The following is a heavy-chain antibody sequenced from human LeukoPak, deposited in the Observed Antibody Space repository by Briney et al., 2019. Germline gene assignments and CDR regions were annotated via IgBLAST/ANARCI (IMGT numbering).Heavy chain of an antibody. D-gene: IGHD3-3*01. CDR3: ARELVDYDFWSGYYPKYYFDF. CDR1: GGSFSGYY. CDR2: INHSGST. J-gene: IGHJ4*02. V-gene: IGHV4-34*01. Sequence: SETLSLTCAVYGGSFSGYYWSWIRQPPGKGLEWIGEINHSGSTNYNPSLKSRVTISVDTSKNQFSLKLSSVTAADTAVYYCARELVDYDFWSGYYPKYYFDFWGQGTLVTVSS.